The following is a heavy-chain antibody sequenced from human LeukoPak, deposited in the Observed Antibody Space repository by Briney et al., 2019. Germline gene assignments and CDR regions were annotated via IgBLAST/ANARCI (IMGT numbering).Heavy chain of an antibody. D-gene: IGHD3-3*01. V-gene: IGHV4-59*12. CDR1: GGSISSYY. CDR3: ARDLYDFWSGTPLGAFDI. J-gene: IGHJ3*02. CDR2: ISDIGSI. Sequence: SETLSLTCTVSGGSISSYYWSWIRQPPGKGLEWIAYISDIGSINYNPSLKSRVTISLDTSKNQFSLKLSSVTAADTAVYYCARDLYDFWSGTPLGAFDIWGQGTMVTVSS.